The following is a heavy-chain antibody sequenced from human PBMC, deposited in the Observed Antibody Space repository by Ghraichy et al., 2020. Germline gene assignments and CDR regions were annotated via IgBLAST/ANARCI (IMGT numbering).Heavy chain of an antibody. CDR2: IIPIFGTA. CDR3: ATQAANLLYYYYGMDV. J-gene: IGHJ6*02. D-gene: IGHD2-15*01. V-gene: IGHV1-69*13. CDR1: GGTFSSYA. Sequence: SVKVSCKASGGTFSSYAISWVRQAPGQGLEWMGGIIPIFGTANYAQKFQGRVTITADESTSTAYMELSSLRSEDTAVYYCATQAANLLYYYYGMDVWGQGTTVTVSS.